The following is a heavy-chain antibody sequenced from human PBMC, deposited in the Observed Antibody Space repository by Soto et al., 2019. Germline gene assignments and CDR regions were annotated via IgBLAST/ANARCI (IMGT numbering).Heavy chain of an antibody. J-gene: IGHJ6*02. CDR3: ARSRRGAYSSGWYSLSGYYNYGIDV. Sequence: PGESMRVSRKGAGYKFISYWGGWVRQIPGKGLEWMGIIYPGDSDTKYSPSLQGQVTISADTSISTAYLQWTSLKASDTAMYYCARSRRGAYSSGWYSLSGYYNYGIDVWGQGTKVTVSS. D-gene: IGHD6-19*01. V-gene: IGHV5-51*01. CDR2: IYPGDSDT. CDR1: GYKFISYW.